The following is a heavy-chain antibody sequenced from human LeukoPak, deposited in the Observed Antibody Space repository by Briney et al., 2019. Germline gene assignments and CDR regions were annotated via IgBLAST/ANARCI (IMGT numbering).Heavy chain of an antibody. CDR2: IYYSGST. CDR3: ARYYGSGSSYFETDAFDI. J-gene: IGHJ3*02. V-gene: IGHV4-59*01. D-gene: IGHD3-10*01. CDR1: GGSIRSYY. Sequence: SETLSLTCTVSGGSIRSYYWSWLRQPPGKGLEWIGYIYYSGSTNYNPSLKSRVTISVDTSKNQFSLKLSSVTAADTAVYYCARYYGSGSSYFETDAFDIWGQGTMVTVSS.